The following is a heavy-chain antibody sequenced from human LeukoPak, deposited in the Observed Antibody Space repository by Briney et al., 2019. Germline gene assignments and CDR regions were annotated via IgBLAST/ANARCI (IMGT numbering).Heavy chain of an antibody. CDR1: GGSINSDY. V-gene: IGHV4-59*01. D-gene: IGHD3-16*01. Sequence: PSETLSLTCTVSGGSINSDYWSWIRQPPGKGLEWIGYIFYSGSTNYNPSLKSRVTISVDTSKNQFSLKLNSVTAADTAVYYCAKHLTNAYYDMIWFDPWGQGTLVTVSS. J-gene: IGHJ5*02. CDR3: AKHLTNAYYDMIWFDP. CDR2: IFYSGST.